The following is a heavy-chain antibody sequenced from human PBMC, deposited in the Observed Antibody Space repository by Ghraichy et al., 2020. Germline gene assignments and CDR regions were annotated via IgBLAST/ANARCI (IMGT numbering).Heavy chain of an antibody. CDR3: ARDGVTGLDAFDI. J-gene: IGHJ3*02. D-gene: IGHD2-21*02. CDR2: ISTYNGNT. V-gene: IGHV1-18*01. CDR1: GYTFTSYG. Sequence: ASVKVSCKASGYTFTSYGISWVRQAPGQGLEWMGWISTYNGNTEYAQKLQGRVTMSTDTSTSTAYMELRSLRSEDTAVYNCARDGVTGLDAFDIWGQGTMVTVSS.